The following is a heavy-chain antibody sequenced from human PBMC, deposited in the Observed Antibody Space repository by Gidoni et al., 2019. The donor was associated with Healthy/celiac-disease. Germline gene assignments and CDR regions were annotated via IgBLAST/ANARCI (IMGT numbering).Heavy chain of an antibody. CDR2: INHSGST. D-gene: IGHD2-21*02. CDR3: ARGRGTVVTPSLNWFDP. J-gene: IGHJ5*02. Sequence: GLEWIGEINHSGSTNYNPSLKSRVTISVDTSKNQFSLKLSSVTAADTAVYYCARGRGTVVTPSLNWFDPWGQGTLVTVSS. V-gene: IGHV4-34*01.